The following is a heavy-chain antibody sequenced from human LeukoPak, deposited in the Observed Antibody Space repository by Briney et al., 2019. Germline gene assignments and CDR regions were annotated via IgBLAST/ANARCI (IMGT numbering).Heavy chain of an antibody. CDR3: AKVGTGNQYGSGDFDL. CDR1: GFSFSRHS. Sequence: GGSLRLSCAASGFSFSRHSMNWVRQAPGKRLEWVSAISRTSTSIKYADSVRGRFTISRDDAKSSVYLEMNSLRADDTAVYYCAKVGTGNQYGSGDFDLWGQGTLVTVSS. CDR2: ISRTSTSI. D-gene: IGHD3-10*01. V-gene: IGHV3-21*04. J-gene: IGHJ4*02.